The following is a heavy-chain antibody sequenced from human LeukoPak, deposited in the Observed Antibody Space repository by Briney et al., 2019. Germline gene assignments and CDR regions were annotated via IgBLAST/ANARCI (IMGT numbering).Heavy chain of an antibody. Sequence: GRSLRLSCAASGFTFSSYGMHWVRQAPGKGLEWVAVIWYDGSNKYYADSVKGRFTISRDNSKNTLYLQMNSLRAEDTAVYYCARDGYSSGLGIFDYWGQGTLVTVSS. CDR1: GFTFSSYG. J-gene: IGHJ4*02. CDR2: IWYDGSNK. V-gene: IGHV3-33*08. CDR3: ARDGYSSGLGIFDY. D-gene: IGHD6-19*01.